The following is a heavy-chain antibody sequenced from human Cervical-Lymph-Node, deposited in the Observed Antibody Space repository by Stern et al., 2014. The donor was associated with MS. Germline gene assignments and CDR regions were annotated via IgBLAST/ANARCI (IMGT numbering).Heavy chain of an antibody. Sequence: VQLVESGAEVKKPGASVKVSCKPSGFTFSNYYIHWVRQAPGQRPEWMGRISPKKGDTNYAPKFPGRVTMTRDTSVGLVTLEVTGVRFDDTAVYYSAENMDVWGQGTTVTVSS. CDR3: AENMDV. CDR2: ISPKKGDT. CDR1: GFTFSNYY. V-gene: IGHV1-2*02. J-gene: IGHJ6*02.